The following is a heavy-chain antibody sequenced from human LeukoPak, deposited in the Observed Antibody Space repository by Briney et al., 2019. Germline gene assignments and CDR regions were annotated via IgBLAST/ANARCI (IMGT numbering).Heavy chain of an antibody. CDR1: GFTFSSYS. CDR3: AKWQQLAIFDY. V-gene: IGHV3-48*01. Sequence: GGSLRLSCAASGFTFSSYSMNWVRQAPGKGLEWVSYISSSSSTIYYADSVKGRFTISRDNSKNTLYLQMNSLRAEDTAVYYCAKWQQLAIFDYWGQGTLVTVSS. D-gene: IGHD6-13*01. J-gene: IGHJ4*02. CDR2: ISSSSSTI.